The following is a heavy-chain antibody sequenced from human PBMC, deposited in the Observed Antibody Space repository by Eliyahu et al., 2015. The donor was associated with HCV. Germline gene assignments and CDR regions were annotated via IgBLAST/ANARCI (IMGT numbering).Heavy chain of an antibody. J-gene: IGHJ4*02. V-gene: IGHV3-30*18. CDR2: ISYDGSNK. D-gene: IGHD3-16*01. CDR3: AKDSGITFGGEDYYFDY. Sequence: QVQLLESGGGVVQPGRSLXLSCAASXXTFXSYGMHWVRQAPGKGLEWGAVISYDGSNKYYADSVKGRFTISRDNSKNTLYLQMNSLRAEDTAVYYCAKDSGITFGGEDYYFDYWGQGTLVTVSS. CDR1: XXTFXSYG.